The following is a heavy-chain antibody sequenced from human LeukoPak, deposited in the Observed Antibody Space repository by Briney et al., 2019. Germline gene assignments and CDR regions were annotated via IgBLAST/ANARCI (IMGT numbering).Heavy chain of an antibody. CDR2: MYFSGST. V-gene: IGHV4-59*08. CDR3: ASTGYCIGGSCYSNYFDH. CDR1: GVSITSFY. J-gene: IGHJ4*02. Sequence: PSETLSLTCTVSGVSITSFYWSWIRQPPGKGLEWIGYMYFSGSTNYNPSLKSRVTVSLDTTKNQVSLKLSSVSAADTAVYYCASTGYCIGGSCYSNYFDHWGQGTLVTVSS. D-gene: IGHD2-15*01.